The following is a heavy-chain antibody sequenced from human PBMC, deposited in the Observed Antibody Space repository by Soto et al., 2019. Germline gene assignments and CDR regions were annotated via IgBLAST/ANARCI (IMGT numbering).Heavy chain of an antibody. CDR1: GYTLTELS. Sequence: EASVKVSCKVSGYTLTELSMHWVRQAPGKGLEWMGGFDPEHGQIIYAQKFQGRVTMSEDTSTDTAYMDLSSLRSEDTAVYYCATERYSTRWSGPKQGYHYDGLDVWGQGTTVTVSS. CDR2: FDPEHGQI. J-gene: IGHJ6*02. D-gene: IGHD6-13*01. CDR3: ATERYSTRWSGPKQGYHYDGLDV. V-gene: IGHV1-24*01.